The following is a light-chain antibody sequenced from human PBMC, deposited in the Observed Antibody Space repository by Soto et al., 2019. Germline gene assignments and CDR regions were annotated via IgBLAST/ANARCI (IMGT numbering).Light chain of an antibody. V-gene: IGLV1-44*01. CDR2: RDN. Sequence: QSVLTQPPAVSGTPGQRVTVSRSGGSSNIGSNTVHWYQQLAGSAPKLLIYRDNKRPSGVPDRLAPSKSGTSASLAISGLQSEDEVDYYCSACDDSHNVLYVFGSGTKVTVL. CDR3: SACDDSHNVLYV. CDR1: SSNIGSNT. J-gene: IGLJ1*01.